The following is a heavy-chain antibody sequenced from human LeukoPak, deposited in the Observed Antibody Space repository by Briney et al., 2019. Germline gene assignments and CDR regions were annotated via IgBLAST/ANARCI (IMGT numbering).Heavy chain of an antibody. CDR3: GRQGYTASYYFLDY. D-gene: IGHD1-26*01. V-gene: IGHV4-4*07. CDR1: GGSINSYY. J-gene: IGHJ4*02. CDR2: IYTTGTT. Sequence: PSETRSLTCTVAGGSINSYYWGWVRQAAGRGLEWIGRIYTTGTTSYSRSLRSRLTMSGDTSKNQFSRNLRSVTAADTALYYCGRQGYTASYYFLDYWSQGTLVTVSS.